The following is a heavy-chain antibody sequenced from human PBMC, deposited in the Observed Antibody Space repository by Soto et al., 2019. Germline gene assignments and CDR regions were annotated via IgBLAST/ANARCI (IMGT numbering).Heavy chain of an antibody. J-gene: IGHJ4*02. CDR2: ISGSGFKK. CDR1: GFIFENFG. V-gene: IGHV3-23*01. D-gene: IGHD6-6*01. CDR3: VTTMGMAARPADS. Sequence: PGGSLRLSCAASGFIFENFGMSWVRQAPGKGLEWISSISGSGFKKYYADSVKGRFTISXAXXXXTXYXEXXXLSAXDTAIYYCVTTMGMAARPADSWGQGTLVTVSS.